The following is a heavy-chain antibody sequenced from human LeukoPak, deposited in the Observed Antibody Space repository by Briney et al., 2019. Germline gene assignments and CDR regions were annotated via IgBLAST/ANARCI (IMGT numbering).Heavy chain of an antibody. J-gene: IGHJ4*02. CDR1: GYSISSGYY. V-gene: IGHV4-38-2*02. D-gene: IGHD3-10*01. CDR3: AIITTVTTNY. CDR2: IYHSGGT. Sequence: SETLSLTCTVSGYSISSGYYWGWIRQPPGKGLEWIGSIYHSGGTYYNPSLKSRVTISVDTSKNQFSLKLTSVTAADTAVYYCAIITTVTTNYGGQGPLVTVS.